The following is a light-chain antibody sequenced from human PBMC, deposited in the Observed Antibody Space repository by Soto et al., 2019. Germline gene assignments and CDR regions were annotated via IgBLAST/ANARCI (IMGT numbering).Light chain of an antibody. Sequence: EIVLIQSPATLSLSPGERATLSCRASQSVGSYLAWYQHKPGQAPRLLISDASNRATGIPARFSGSGSETDFTLTISSLEPEDSAVYYCQHRSNWPSLTFGGGTKVDIK. CDR3: QHRSNWPSLT. CDR1: QSVGSY. V-gene: IGKV3-11*01. J-gene: IGKJ4*01. CDR2: DAS.